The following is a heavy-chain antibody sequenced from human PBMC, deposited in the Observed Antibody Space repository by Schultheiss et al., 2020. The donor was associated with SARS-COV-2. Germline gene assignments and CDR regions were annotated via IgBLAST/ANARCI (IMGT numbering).Heavy chain of an antibody. V-gene: IGHV4-59*01. D-gene: IGHD4-23*01. J-gene: IGHJ6*02. CDR3: ARHGGNSAYYYGMDV. Sequence: SQTLSLTCTVSGGSISSYYWSWIRQPPGKGLEWIGRIYYSGSTNYNPSLKSRVTISVDTSKNQFSLKLNSVTAADTAVYYCARHGGNSAYYYGMDVWGQGTTVTVSS. CDR2: IYYSGST. CDR1: GGSISSYY.